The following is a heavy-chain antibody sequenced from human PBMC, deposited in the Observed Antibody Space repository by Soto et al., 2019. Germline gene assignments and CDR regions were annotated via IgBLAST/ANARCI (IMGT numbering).Heavy chain of an antibody. V-gene: IGHV5-10-1*01. CDR1: GYSFTSYW. D-gene: IGHD6-25*01. CDR3: ARKAGLNYYYGMDV. CDR2: IXPXXSXT. J-gene: IGHJ6*02. Sequence: GESLKISCKGSGYSFTSYWIIWVRQMPGKGLEWMGRIXPXXSXTXXXPXXXGHVTISADKSISTAYLQWSSLKASDTAMYYCARKAGLNYYYGMDVWGQGTTVTVSS.